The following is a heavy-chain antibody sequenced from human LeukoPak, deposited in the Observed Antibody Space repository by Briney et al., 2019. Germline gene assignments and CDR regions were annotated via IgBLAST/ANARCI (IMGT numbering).Heavy chain of an antibody. CDR3: AKALPSSSWSPFDY. CDR1: GFTVSSNY. CDR2: IYSGGST. D-gene: IGHD6-13*01. V-gene: IGHV3-53*01. Sequence: GGSLRLSCAASGFTVSSNYMSWVRQAPGKGLEWVSVIYSGGSTYYADSVKGRFTISRDNSKNTLYLQMNSLRAEDTAVYYCAKALPSSSWSPFDYWGQGTLVTVSS. J-gene: IGHJ4*02.